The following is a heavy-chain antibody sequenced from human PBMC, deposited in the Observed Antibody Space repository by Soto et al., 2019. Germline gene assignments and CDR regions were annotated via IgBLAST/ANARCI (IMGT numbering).Heavy chain of an antibody. J-gene: IGHJ4*02. CDR3: ASGDLDYYDSSSYYQKYFAY. CDR1: GGTFSSYA. V-gene: IGHV1-69*13. CDR2: IIPIFVTA. Sequence: ASVKVSCKASGGTFSSYAISWVRQAPGQGLEWMGGIIPIFVTANYAQKFQGRVTITADESTSTAYMELSSLRSEDTAVYYCASGDLDYYDSSSYYQKYFAYCRQGTLVTVSS. D-gene: IGHD3-22*01.